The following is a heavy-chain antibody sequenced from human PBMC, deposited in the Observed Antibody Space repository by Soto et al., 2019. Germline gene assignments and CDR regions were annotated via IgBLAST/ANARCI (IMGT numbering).Heavy chain of an antibody. D-gene: IGHD6-19*01. Sequence: GGSLRLSCAASGFTFSSYGMHWVRQAPGKGLEWVAVISYDGSNKYYADSVKGRFTISRDNSKNTLYLQMNSLRAEDTAVYYCAKAKGIAVAGTLGYWGQGTLVTVSS. CDR1: GFTFSSYG. CDR3: AKAKGIAVAGTLGY. J-gene: IGHJ4*02. V-gene: IGHV3-30*18. CDR2: ISYDGSNK.